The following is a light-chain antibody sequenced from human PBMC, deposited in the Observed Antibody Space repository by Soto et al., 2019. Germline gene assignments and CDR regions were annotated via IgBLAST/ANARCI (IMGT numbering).Light chain of an antibody. V-gene: IGLV1-40*01. J-gene: IGLJ1*01. CDR1: SSNIGAGYD. CDR2: GDR. CDR3: QSYDSSLSGYV. Sequence: QSALTQPPSVSGAPGQRVTISCTGSSSNIGAGYDVHWYQSLPGAAPKLLIDGDRNRPSGVPDRFSASKSGTSASLAITGLQVEDEADYYCQSYDSSLSGYVFGTGTKVTVL.